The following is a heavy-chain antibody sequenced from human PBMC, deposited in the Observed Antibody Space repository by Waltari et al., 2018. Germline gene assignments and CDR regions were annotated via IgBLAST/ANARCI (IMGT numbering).Heavy chain of an antibody. Sequence: EVQLVESGGGLVQPGRSLRLSCAASGFTFDDYAMHWVRQAPGKGLEWVSGISWNSGSIGCADSVKGRFTISRDNAKNSLYLQMNSLRAEDTALYYCAKDVDTAMDYYFDYWGQGTLVTVSS. CDR2: ISWNSGSI. CDR1: GFTFDDYA. V-gene: IGHV3-9*01. CDR3: AKDVDTAMDYYFDY. D-gene: IGHD5-18*01. J-gene: IGHJ4*02.